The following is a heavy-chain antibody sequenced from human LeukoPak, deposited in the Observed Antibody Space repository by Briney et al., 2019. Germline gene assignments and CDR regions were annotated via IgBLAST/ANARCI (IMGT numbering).Heavy chain of an antibody. J-gene: IGHJ4*02. Sequence: SETLSLTCTVSGGSISSGSYYWSWIRQPAGKGLEWIGRTYTSGSTNYNPSLKSRVTISVDTSKNQFSLKLSSVTAADTAVYYCAGSKDISTGYCFDYWGQGTLVTVSS. CDR3: AGSKDISTGYCFDY. CDR1: GGSISSGSYY. CDR2: TYTSGST. D-gene: IGHD3-9*01. V-gene: IGHV4-61*02.